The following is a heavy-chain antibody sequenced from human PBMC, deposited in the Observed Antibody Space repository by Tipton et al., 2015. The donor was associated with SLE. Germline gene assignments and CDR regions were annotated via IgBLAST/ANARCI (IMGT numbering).Heavy chain of an antibody. CDR3: ARNKAVAGTVIEY. CDR2: IYYGGSP. Sequence: TLSLTCTVSGGSISSHYWSWIRQPPRKGLEWIGYIYYGGSPNYNPPVNSRVTISVDTSKEQVSLKLTSVTAADTAVYYCARNKAVAGTVIEYWGPGTLVTVSS. D-gene: IGHD6-19*01. CDR1: GGSISSHY. V-gene: IGHV4-59*11. J-gene: IGHJ4*02.